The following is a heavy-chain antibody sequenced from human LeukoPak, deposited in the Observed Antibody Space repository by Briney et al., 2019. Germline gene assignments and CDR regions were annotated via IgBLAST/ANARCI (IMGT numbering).Heavy chain of an antibody. Sequence: SETLSLTCTVSGGSISSYYWSWIRQPPGKGLEWIGYIYYSGSTNYNPSLKSRVTISVDTSKNQFSLKLSSVTAADTAVYYCARLIYSGYVVHWGQGTLVTVSS. D-gene: IGHD5-12*01. CDR3: ARLIYSGYVVH. J-gene: IGHJ4*02. CDR1: GGSISSYY. V-gene: IGHV4-59*08. CDR2: IYYSGST.